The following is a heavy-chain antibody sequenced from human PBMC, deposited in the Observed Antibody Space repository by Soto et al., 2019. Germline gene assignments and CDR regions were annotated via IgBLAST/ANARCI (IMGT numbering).Heavy chain of an antibody. CDR1: GGSISSDDYY. J-gene: IGHJ4*02. V-gene: IGHV4-30-4*01. Sequence: QVQLQESGPGLVKPSQTLSLTCIVSGGSISSDDYYWSWIRQPPGKGLEWVGHIYYSGRTYYNPSLKSRLTISVDTSKNQFPLKLSSVSAADTAVYFCAGDRSNSPDYFDYWGQGTLVTVSS. CDR3: AGDRSNSPDYFDY. CDR2: IYYSGRT. D-gene: IGHD6-6*01.